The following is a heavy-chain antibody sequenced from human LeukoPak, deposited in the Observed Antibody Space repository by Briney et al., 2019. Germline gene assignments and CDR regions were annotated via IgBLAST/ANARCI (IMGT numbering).Heavy chain of an antibody. V-gene: IGHV4-39*07. CDR1: GDSIRSSSYY. D-gene: IGHD4/OR15-4a*01. Sequence: PSETLSLTCTVSGDSIRSSSYYWGWIRQPPGKGLEWIGSIYYSGSTYYNPSLKSRVTISVDTSKNQFSLKLSSVTAADTAVYYCARDWDPYGATGGAFDIWGQGTMVTVSS. CDR3: ARDWDPYGATGGAFDI. J-gene: IGHJ3*02. CDR2: IYYSGST.